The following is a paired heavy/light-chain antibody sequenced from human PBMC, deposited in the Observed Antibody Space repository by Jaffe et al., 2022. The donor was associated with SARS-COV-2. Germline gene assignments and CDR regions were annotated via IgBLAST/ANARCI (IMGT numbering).Light chain of an antibody. CDR2: EVS. Sequence: QSALTQPASVSGSPGQSITISCNGTSSDVGAYNYVSWYQQHPGKAPKVMIFEVSNRPSGVSNRFSGSKSGNTASLTISGLQAEDEADYYCSSYTGNSAPYVFGTGTKVTVL. J-gene: IGLJ1*01. CDR1: SSDVGAYNY. V-gene: IGLV2-14*01. CDR3: SSYTGNSAPYV.
Heavy chain of an antibody. D-gene: IGHD1-1*01. CDR1: GFMFNVYG. Sequence: EVHLVESGGNLVQPGGSLRLSCAASGFMFNVYGMTWVRQAPGKGLEWVSYIDSGSTIIYYADSVRGRFTISRDNAKNSLYLQMNTLRGEDTAVYYCARVMGSFLTNIFDYWGQGALVTVSS. V-gene: IGHV3-48*01. CDR3: ARVMGSFLTNIFDY. J-gene: IGHJ4*02. CDR2: IDSGSTII.